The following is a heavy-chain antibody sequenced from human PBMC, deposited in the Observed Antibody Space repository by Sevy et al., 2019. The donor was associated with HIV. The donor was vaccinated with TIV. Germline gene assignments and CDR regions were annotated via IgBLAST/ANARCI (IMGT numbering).Heavy chain of an antibody. CDR2: IISSSSHI. V-gene: IGHV3-21*01. Sequence: GGSLRLSCAASGFTFSSYAMNWVRQAPGKGLEWVSSIISSSSHIYAADSLKGRFTISRENAKNSLFLQMNSLRAEDTAIYYCARVAADDPDFYYYGMDVWGQGTTVTVSS. D-gene: IGHD6-13*01. CDR1: GFTFSSYA. J-gene: IGHJ6*02. CDR3: ARVAADDPDFYYYGMDV.